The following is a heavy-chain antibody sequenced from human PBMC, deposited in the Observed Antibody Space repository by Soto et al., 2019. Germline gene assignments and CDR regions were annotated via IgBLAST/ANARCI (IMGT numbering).Heavy chain of an antibody. J-gene: IGHJ4*02. CDR3: ARAYGSRLDY. V-gene: IGHV5-10-1*01. Sequence: PGESLKISCKGSGYSFTSYWISWVRQMPGKGLEWMGRIDPSDSYTNYSPSFQGHVTISADKSISTAYLQWSSLKASDTATYYCARAYGSRLDYWGQGTLVTVSS. CDR1: GYSFTSYW. CDR2: IDPSDSYT. D-gene: IGHD3-10*01.